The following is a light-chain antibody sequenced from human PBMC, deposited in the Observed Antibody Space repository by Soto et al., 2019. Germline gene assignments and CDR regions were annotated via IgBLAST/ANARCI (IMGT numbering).Light chain of an antibody. V-gene: IGKV3-15*01. J-gene: IGKJ1*01. CDR1: QRISSN. CDR2: GAS. Sequence: EIVMTQSPATLSVSPGERATLSCRASQRISSNLAWYQQKPGQAPRLLIYGASTRATGIPARFSGSGSETEFTLTISSLQSEDCAVYYCQQYNIWPPWTFGQGTKVEIK. CDR3: QQYNIWPPWT.